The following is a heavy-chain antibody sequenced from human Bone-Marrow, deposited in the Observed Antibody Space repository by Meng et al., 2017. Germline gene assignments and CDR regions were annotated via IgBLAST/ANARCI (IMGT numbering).Heavy chain of an antibody. Sequence: ASVKVSCKPSGYPFTAYYIHWVRQAPGYGLEWMGHIIPNSGDTLYAPKFQGRVSMTADTSIGTAYVEMSGLRSDDTAIYYCVRDENISLGKLFGDYWGQGTLVTVSA. J-gene: IGHJ4*02. CDR3: VRDENISLGKLFGDY. CDR2: IIPNSGDT. CDR1: GYPFTAYY. V-gene: IGHV1-2*06. D-gene: IGHD2-21*01.